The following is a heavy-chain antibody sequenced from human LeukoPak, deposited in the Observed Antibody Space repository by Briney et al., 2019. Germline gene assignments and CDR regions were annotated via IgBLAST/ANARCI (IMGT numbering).Heavy chain of an antibody. CDR2: ISGSGGVT. Sequence: PGGSLRLSCAASGFTFSTYAMSWVRQAPGKGLEWVSTISGSGGVTYYPDSVRGRFTISRDNSKNTLHLQMDSLRVEDTAVYYCARWPEGATPKFHHWGQGTLVTVSS. CDR3: ARWPEGATPKFHH. CDR1: GFTFSTYA. J-gene: IGHJ4*02. D-gene: IGHD1-26*01. V-gene: IGHV3-23*01.